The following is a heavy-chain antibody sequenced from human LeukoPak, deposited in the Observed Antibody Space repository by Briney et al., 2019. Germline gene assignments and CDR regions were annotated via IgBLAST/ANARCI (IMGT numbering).Heavy chain of an antibody. Sequence: SDTLSLTCAVYGGSFSGYYWNWIRQAPEKGLEWIGEINHTGSTNYNPSLKSRVTMSVDTSRNQFSLRLSSVTAADTAVYYCARSYDYLWGSHRYTPTFDSWGQGTLVTVSS. D-gene: IGHD3-16*02. CDR1: GGSFSGYY. CDR3: ARSYDYLWGSHRYTPTFDS. CDR2: INHTGST. J-gene: IGHJ4*02. V-gene: IGHV4-34*01.